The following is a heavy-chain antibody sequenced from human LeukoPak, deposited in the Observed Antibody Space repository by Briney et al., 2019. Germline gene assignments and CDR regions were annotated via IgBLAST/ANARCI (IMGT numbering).Heavy chain of an antibody. Sequence: GGSLRLSCAASGFTFSSYAMKWVREAPGKGLEWVSGISGSGGSTYYADSVKGRFTISRDNSKNTLYLQMNSLRAEDTAVYYCARPRRENGDYDEYYFDYWGQGTLVTVSS. CDR2: ISGSGGST. D-gene: IGHD4-17*01. V-gene: IGHV3-23*01. CDR1: GFTFSSYA. J-gene: IGHJ4*02. CDR3: ARPRRENGDYDEYYFDY.